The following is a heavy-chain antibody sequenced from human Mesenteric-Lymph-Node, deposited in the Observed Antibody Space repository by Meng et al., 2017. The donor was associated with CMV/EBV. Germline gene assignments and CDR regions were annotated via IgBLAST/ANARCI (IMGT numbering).Heavy chain of an antibody. CDR3: ARLLGYCSSTSPSTKCGGNALDI. CDR1: GFTFSSYT. Sequence: ETLSLTCAASGFTFSSYTMNWVRQAPGKGLEWVSSISSSSSYIYYADSVKGRFTISRDNAKNSLYLQMNSLRAEDTAVYYCARLLGYCSSTSPSTKCGGNALDIWGQGTVVTVSS. D-gene: IGHD2-2*01. J-gene: IGHJ3*02. CDR2: ISSSSSYI. V-gene: IGHV3-21*01.